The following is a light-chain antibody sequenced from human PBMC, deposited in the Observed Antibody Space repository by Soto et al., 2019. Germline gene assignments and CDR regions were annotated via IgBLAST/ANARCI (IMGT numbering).Light chain of an antibody. CDR3: SSYTSSTLVV. Sequence: QSALTQPASVSGSPGQSITISCSGTSSDVGGYNYVSWLQQYPGKAPKLLIYDVTNRPSGVSHRFSGSKSGNTASLTISGLQAEDEADYHCSSYTSSTLVVFGGGTKLTVL. CDR2: DVT. J-gene: IGLJ2*01. CDR1: SSDVGGYNY. V-gene: IGLV2-14*01.